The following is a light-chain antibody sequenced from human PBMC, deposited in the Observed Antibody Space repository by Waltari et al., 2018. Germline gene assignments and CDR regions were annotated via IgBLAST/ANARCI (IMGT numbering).Light chain of an antibody. V-gene: IGLV1-47*01. CDR3: GTWDDSLSRPV. J-gene: IGLJ3*02. CDR1: SSNIESNY. CDR2: KNN. Sequence: QSVLTQPPSASGTPGQRVTISCSGSSSNIESNYVYWYQHFPGTAPKVLMFKNNQRPSGVSDRFSASKSGASASLAISGLRSDDEAYYYCGTWDDSLSRPVFGGGTKLTVL.